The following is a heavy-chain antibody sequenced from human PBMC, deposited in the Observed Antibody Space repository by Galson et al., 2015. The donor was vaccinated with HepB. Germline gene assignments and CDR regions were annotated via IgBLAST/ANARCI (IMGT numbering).Heavy chain of an antibody. Sequence: SLRLSCAASGFTVSSNYMSWVRQAPGKGLEWVSVIYSGGSTYYADSVKGRFTISRDNSKNTLYLQMNSLRAEDTAVYYCAREGVYSPTAFDIWGQGTMVTVSS. CDR1: GFTVSSNY. CDR2: IYSGGST. D-gene: IGHD3-22*01. J-gene: IGHJ3*02. CDR3: AREGVYSPTAFDI. V-gene: IGHV3-66*02.